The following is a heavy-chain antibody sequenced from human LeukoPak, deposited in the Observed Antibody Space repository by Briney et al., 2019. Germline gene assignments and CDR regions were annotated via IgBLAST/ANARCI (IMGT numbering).Heavy chain of an antibody. J-gene: IGHJ6*02. CDR3: ARDRKDYGDYGEYYYYYGMDV. V-gene: IGHV4-61*01. CDR1: GGSISSSSYY. D-gene: IGHD4-17*01. Sequence: SETLSLTCTVSGGSISSSSYYWSWIRQPPGKGLEWIGYIYYSGSTNYNPSLKSRVTISVDTSKNQFSLKLSSVTAADTAVYYCARDRKDYGDYGEYYYYYGMDVWGQGTTVTVSS. CDR2: IYYSGST.